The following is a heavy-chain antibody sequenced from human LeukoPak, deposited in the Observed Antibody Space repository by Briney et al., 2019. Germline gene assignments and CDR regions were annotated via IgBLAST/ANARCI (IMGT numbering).Heavy chain of an antibody. J-gene: IGHJ4*02. CDR1: GFTFGSYG. V-gene: IGHV3-33*05. D-gene: IGHD1-14*01. CDR3: TRSGLRQTTWYLDY. Sequence: GRSLRLSCAASGFTFGSYGMHWVRQAPGKGLEWAAVISYDGRSKYYADSVRGRFTISRDDSKTVAYLQMNSLKTDDTAVYYCTRSGLRQTTWYLDYWGQGTLATVSS. CDR2: ISYDGRSK.